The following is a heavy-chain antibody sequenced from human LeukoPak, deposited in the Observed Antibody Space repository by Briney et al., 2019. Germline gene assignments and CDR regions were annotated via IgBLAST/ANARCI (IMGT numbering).Heavy chain of an antibody. Sequence: GGSLRPSCAASGFTFSSYAMHWVRQAPGKGLEWVAVISYDGSNKYYADSVKGRFTISRDNSKNTLYLQMNSLRAEDTAVYYCARDREDGYNYGDAFDIWGQGTMVTVSS. CDR1: GFTFSSYA. J-gene: IGHJ3*02. V-gene: IGHV3-30*04. CDR2: ISYDGSNK. D-gene: IGHD5-24*01. CDR3: ARDREDGYNYGDAFDI.